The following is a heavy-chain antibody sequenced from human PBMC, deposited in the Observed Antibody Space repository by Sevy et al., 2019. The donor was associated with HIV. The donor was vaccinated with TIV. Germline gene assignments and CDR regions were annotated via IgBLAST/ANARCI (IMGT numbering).Heavy chain of an antibody. Sequence: ASVKVSCKASGYTFTSYGISWVRQAPGQGLEWMGWISAYNGNTNYAQKLQGRVTMTTDTSTSTAYMELRSLRSDDTAVCYCARVDYGDYVRYYYYYGMDVWGQGTTVTVSS. D-gene: IGHD4-17*01. CDR2: ISAYNGNT. V-gene: IGHV1-18*01. CDR3: ARVDYGDYVRYYYYYGMDV. CDR1: GYTFTSYG. J-gene: IGHJ6*02.